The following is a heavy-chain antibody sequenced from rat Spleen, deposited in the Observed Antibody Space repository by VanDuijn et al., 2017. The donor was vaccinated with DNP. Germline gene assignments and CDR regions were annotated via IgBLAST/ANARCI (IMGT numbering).Heavy chain of an antibody. V-gene: IGHV5-58*01. CDR3: AKITTDY. CDR2: INTDGDTT. Sequence: EVQLVESGGDLVQPGRSLKLSCEASGFTFNNHWMTWIRQAPGKGLEWVASINTDGDTTSYPDSVKGRFTISRDNANRTLYLQMNSLRSEDTATYYCAKITTDYWGQGVMVTVSS. J-gene: IGHJ2*01. CDR1: GFTFNNHW. D-gene: IGHD1-10*01.